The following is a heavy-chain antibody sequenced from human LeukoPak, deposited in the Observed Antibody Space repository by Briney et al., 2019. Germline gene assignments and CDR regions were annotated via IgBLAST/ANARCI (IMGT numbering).Heavy chain of an antibody. J-gene: IGHJ4*02. D-gene: IGHD5-12*01. CDR1: GFTFSSYG. Sequence: KPGGSLRLSCAASGFTFSSYGMHWVRQAPGKGQEWVAVISYDGSNKYYADSVKGRFTISRDNSKNTLYLQMNSLRAEDTAVYYCAKDMSGYSDYWGQGTLVTVSS. CDR2: ISYDGSNK. V-gene: IGHV3-30*18. CDR3: AKDMSGYSDY.